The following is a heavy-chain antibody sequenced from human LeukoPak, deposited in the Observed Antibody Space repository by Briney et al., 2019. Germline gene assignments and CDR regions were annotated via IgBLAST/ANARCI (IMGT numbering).Heavy chain of an antibody. CDR2: INHSGST. CDR1: GFTFSDYY. Sequence: LRLSCAASGFTFSDYYMSWIRQAPGKGLEWIGEINHSGSTNYNPSLKSRVTISVDTSKNQFSLKLSSVTAADTAVYYCARLGLYYYGSGSYYGYGMDVWGKGTTVTVSS. D-gene: IGHD3-10*01. CDR3: ARLGLYYYGSGSYYGYGMDV. V-gene: IGHV4-34*01. J-gene: IGHJ6*04.